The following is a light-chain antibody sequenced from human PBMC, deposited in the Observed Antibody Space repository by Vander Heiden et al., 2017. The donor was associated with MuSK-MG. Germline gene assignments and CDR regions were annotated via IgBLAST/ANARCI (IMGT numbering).Light chain of an antibody. CDR1: QSISSY. CDR3: QQSASTLFT. V-gene: IGKV1-39*01. CDR2: AAS. J-gene: IGKJ3*01. Sequence: DIQMTQSPSSLSASVGDRVTITCRASQSISSYLNWYQQKPGKAPKLLIYAASSLQSGVPSRFSGSGSGTDFTLTISRLQPEDFATYYCQQSASTLFTFGHGTKVDIK.